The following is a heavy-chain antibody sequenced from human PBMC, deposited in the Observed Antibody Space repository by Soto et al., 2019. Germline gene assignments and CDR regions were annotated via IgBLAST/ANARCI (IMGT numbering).Heavy chain of an antibody. V-gene: IGHV5-51*01. CDR3: ARRLRRGTCDY. J-gene: IGHJ4*02. D-gene: IGHD3-16*01. CDR2: IYPGDSDT. CDR1: GYIFATYW. Sequence: ASLKISCKGSGYIFATYWIGWVRQMPGKGLEWMGIIYPGDSDTNYSPSFEGQVTISVDKSISTAYLQWSSLKASDTAMYYCARRLRRGTCDYLGQGTLVTVSS.